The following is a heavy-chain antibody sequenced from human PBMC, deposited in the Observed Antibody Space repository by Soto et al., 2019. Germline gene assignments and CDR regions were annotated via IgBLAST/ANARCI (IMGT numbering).Heavy chain of an antibody. Sequence: ASVKVSCKASGYTFTRSGISWVRQAPGQGLEWMGWISTYNGDTNYAQTFQGRVTMTTDTSTSTVYMELRSLRSDDTAVYYCASDLPNYGSGEFDYWGQGALVTVSS. D-gene: IGHD3-10*01. CDR3: ASDLPNYGSGEFDY. CDR1: GYTFTRSG. CDR2: ISTYNGDT. J-gene: IGHJ4*02. V-gene: IGHV1-18*01.